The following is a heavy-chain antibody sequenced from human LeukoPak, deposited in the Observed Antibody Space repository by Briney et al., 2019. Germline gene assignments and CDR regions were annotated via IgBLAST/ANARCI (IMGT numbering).Heavy chain of an antibody. Sequence: PGGSLRLSCAASGFTFSNYAMHWVRQAPGKGLEWVAVTSYDGNNKYYADSVKGRFTISRDNSKNTLYLQMNSLRAEDTAVYYCAKDLGGGSGCYDLWGRGTLVTVSS. D-gene: IGHD6-19*01. CDR3: AKDLGGGSGCYDL. J-gene: IGHJ2*01. CDR1: GFTFSNYA. CDR2: TSYDGNNK. V-gene: IGHV3-30*18.